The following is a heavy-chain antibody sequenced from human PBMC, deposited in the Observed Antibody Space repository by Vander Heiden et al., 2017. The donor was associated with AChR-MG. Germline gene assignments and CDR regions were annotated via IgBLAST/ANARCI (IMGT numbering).Heavy chain of an antibody. CDR1: GFSLSTSGVG. CDR2: IYWNDDK. CDR3: AHSPYVNYYDSSGYYKFYFDY. V-gene: IGHV2-5*01. D-gene: IGHD3-22*01. J-gene: IGHJ4*02. Sequence: QITLKESGPTLVKPTQTLTLTCTFSGFSLSTSGVGVGWIRQPPGKALEWLALIYWNDDKRYSPSLKSRLTITKDTSKNQVVLTMTNMDPVDTATYYCAHSPYVNYYDSSGYYKFYFDYWGQGTLVTVSS.